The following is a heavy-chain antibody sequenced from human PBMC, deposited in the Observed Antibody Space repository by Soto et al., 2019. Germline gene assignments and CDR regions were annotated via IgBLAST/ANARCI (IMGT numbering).Heavy chain of an antibody. CDR2: IKQDGSEK. CDR3: ARDQDCSSTSCYYYYYYYMYV. Sequence: GGSLRLSCAASGFTFSSYWMSWVRQAPGKGLEWEANIKQDGSEKYYVDSVKGRFTISRDNAKNSLYLQMNSLRAEDTAVYYCARDQDCSSTSCYYYYYYYMYVWGKGTTVTVSS. V-gene: IGHV3-7*01. J-gene: IGHJ6*03. D-gene: IGHD2-2*01. CDR1: GFTFSSYW.